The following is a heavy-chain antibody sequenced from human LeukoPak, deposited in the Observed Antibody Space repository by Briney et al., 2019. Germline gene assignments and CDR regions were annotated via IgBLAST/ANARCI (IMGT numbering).Heavy chain of an antibody. V-gene: IGHV5-51*01. CDR2: IYPGDSDT. CDR1: GYSFTSYW. Sequence: GESLKISCKGSGYSFTSYWIGWVRQLTGEGLGWMGIIYPGDSDTRYIPSFQGQVTISADKSISTAYLQWSSLKASDTAMYYCARPAGAVAGNDAFDIWGQGTMVTVSS. J-gene: IGHJ3*02. CDR3: ARPAGAVAGNDAFDI. D-gene: IGHD6-19*01.